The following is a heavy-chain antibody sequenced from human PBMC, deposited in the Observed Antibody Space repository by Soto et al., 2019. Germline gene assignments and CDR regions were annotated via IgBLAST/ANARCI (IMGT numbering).Heavy chain of an antibody. V-gene: IGHV1-18*01. D-gene: IGHD3-9*01. CDR3: AREPPYYDILTGYFSGLRPNWFDH. CDR2: ISAYNGNT. Sequence: ASVKVSCKASGYTFTTYAISWVRQAPGQGLEWMGWISAYNGNTNYAQKLQGRVTMTTDTSTSTAYMELSSLRSEDTAVYYCAREPPYYDILTGYFSGLRPNWFDHWGQGTLVTVSS. J-gene: IGHJ5*02. CDR1: GYTFTTYA.